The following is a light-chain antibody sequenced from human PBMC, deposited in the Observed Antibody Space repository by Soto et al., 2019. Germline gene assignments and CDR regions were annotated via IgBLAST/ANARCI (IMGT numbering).Light chain of an antibody. CDR1: QGISSN. CDR2: AAS. V-gene: IGKV1-9*01. J-gene: IGKJ4*01. Sequence: DIQLTQSPSFLSASVGDRVTITCRASQGISSNLAWYQQNPGKPPKLLIYAASTLQFGVPSRFSGSGSGTAFTLTIISLQPEDFATYYCQQLNSYPLTFGGGTKVEIK. CDR3: QQLNSYPLT.